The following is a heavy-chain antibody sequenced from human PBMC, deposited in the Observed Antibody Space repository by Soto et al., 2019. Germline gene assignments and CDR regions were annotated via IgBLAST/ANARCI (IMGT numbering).Heavy chain of an antibody. D-gene: IGHD1-26*01. V-gene: IGHV4-30-2*01. CDR2: IYESGRT. CDR1: GASISTGGYS. CDR3: ARGDRYSGSFSDYFDP. J-gene: IGHJ5*02. Sequence: PSETLSLTCIVSGASISTGGYSWSWIRQPPGKGPGWIGYIYESGRTYYKPSLKSRASISMDKSRNQFSVRLTSVTAADTAVYFCARGDRYSGSFSDYFDPWGQGTLVTVSS.